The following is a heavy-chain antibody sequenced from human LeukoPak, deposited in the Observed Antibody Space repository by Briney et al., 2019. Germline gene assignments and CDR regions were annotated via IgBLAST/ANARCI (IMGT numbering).Heavy chain of an antibody. CDR2: IRYDGSNK. Sequence: AGGSLRLSCAASGFTFSSYGMHWVRQAPGKGLEWVAFIRYDGSNKYYADSVKGRFTISRDNSKNTLYLQMNSLRAEDTAVYYCAKGGTGIAVAGNYYWGQGTLVTVSS. D-gene: IGHD6-19*01. V-gene: IGHV3-30*02. CDR1: GFTFSSYG. CDR3: AKGGTGIAVAGNYY. J-gene: IGHJ4*02.